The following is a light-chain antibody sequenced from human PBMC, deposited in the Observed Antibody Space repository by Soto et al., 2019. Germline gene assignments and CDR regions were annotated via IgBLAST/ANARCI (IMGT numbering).Light chain of an antibody. CDR3: QQRGT. CDR2: DAS. CDR1: QSVSSY. V-gene: IGKV3D-11*02. Sequence: EIVLTQSPATLSLSPGERATLSCRASQSVSSYLAWYQQKPGQAPRLLIYDASNRATGIPARFSGSVPGTDISLNIRSLEPGDFGVYYCQQRGTFGGGTKVEIK. J-gene: IGKJ4*01.